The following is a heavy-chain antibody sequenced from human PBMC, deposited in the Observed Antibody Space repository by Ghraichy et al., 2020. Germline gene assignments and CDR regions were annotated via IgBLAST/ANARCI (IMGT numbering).Heavy chain of an antibody. Sequence: GESLNISCAASGFTFSSYWMHWVRQAPGKGLVWVSRINSDGSSTSYADSVKGRFTISRDNAKNTLYLQMNSLRAEDTAVYYCAREASVTTLDAFDIWGQGTMVTVSS. CDR1: GFTFSSYW. J-gene: IGHJ3*02. V-gene: IGHV3-74*01. D-gene: IGHD4-17*01. CDR2: INSDGSST. CDR3: AREASVTTLDAFDI.